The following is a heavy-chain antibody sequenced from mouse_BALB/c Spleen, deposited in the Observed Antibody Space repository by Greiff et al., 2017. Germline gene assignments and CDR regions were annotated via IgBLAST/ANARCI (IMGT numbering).Heavy chain of an antibody. J-gene: IGHJ1*01. Sequence: EVKLMETGGGLVQPGGSRGLSCEGSGFTFSGFWMSWVRQTPGKTLEWIGDINSDGSAINYAPSIKDRFTIFRDNDKSTLYLQMSNVRSEDTATYFCMSYGNYWYFDVWGAGTAVTVSS. D-gene: IGHD2-1*01. V-gene: IGHV11-2*02. CDR2: INSDGSAI. CDR3: MSYGNYWYFDV. CDR1: GFTFSGFW.